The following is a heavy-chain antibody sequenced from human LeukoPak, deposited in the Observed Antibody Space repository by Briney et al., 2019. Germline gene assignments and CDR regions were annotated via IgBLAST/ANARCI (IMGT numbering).Heavy chain of an antibody. CDR1: GGSISSGDHY. CDR3: ARAPSLTGYYY. J-gene: IGHJ4*02. V-gene: IGHV4-30-4*01. CDR2: IYYSGST. D-gene: IGHD3-9*01. Sequence: SETLSLTCRVSGGSISSGDHYWSWIRQPPGKGLEWIGYIYYSGSTYYNPSLKSRVTISVDTSKNQFSLKLSSVTAADTAVYYCARAPSLTGYYYWGQGTLVTVSS.